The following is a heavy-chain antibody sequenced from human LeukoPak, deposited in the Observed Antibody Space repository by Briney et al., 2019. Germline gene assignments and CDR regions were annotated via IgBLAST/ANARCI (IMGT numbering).Heavy chain of an antibody. D-gene: IGHD5-24*01. Sequence: GGSLRLSCAASGFTFSSYSMNWVRQAPGKGLEWVSSISSSSSYIYYADSVKGRFTISRDNAKNSLHLQMNSLRAEDTAVYYCATQRDGYNSPFDYWGQGTLVTVSS. V-gene: IGHV3-21*01. CDR3: ATQRDGYNSPFDY. CDR2: ISSSSSYI. CDR1: GFTFSSYS. J-gene: IGHJ4*02.